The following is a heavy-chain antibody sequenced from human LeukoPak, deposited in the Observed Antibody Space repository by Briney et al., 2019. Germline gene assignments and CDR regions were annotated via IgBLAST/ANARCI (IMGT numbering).Heavy chain of an antibody. CDR3: ATLRRSNGMDV. CDR1: GGSFSGYY. Sequence: MSSETLSLTCAVYGGSFSGYYWSWIRQPPGEGLEWIGEINHSGSTNYNPSLKSRVTISVDTSKNQFSLKLSSVTAADTAAYYCATLRRSNGMDVWGKGTTVTVSS. J-gene: IGHJ6*04. V-gene: IGHV4-34*01. CDR2: INHSGST. D-gene: IGHD5/OR15-5a*01.